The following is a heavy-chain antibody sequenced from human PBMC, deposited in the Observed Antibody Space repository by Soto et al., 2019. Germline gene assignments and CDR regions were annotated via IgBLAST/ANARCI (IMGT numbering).Heavy chain of an antibody. D-gene: IGHD3-22*01. CDR2: ISYDGSNK. Sequence: PGGSLRLSCAASGFTFSSYAMHWVRQAPGKGLEWVAVISYDGSNKYYADSVKGRFTISRDNSKNTLYLQMNSLRAEDTAVYYCTSSGYYGDAFDIWGQGTMVTVSS. CDR1: GFTFSSYA. J-gene: IGHJ3*02. CDR3: TSSGYYGDAFDI. V-gene: IGHV3-30-3*01.